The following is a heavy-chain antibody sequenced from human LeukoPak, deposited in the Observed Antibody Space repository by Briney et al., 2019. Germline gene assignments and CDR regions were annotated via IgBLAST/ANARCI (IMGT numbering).Heavy chain of an antibody. Sequence: PSETLSLTCAVYAGSFSGYYWSLIRQPPGKGLEWIGEINHSGSTNYNPSLKSRVTISVDTSKNQFSLKLSSVTAADTAVYYFARGRGYCSSTSCFHPYYYGMDVWGQGTTVTVSS. J-gene: IGHJ6*02. D-gene: IGHD2-2*01. V-gene: IGHV4-34*01. CDR1: AGSFSGYY. CDR2: INHSGST. CDR3: ARGRGYCSSTSCFHPYYYGMDV.